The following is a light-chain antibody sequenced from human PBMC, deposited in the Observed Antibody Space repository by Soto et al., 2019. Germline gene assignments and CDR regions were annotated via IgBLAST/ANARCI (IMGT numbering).Light chain of an antibody. Sequence: DIQMTQSPSTPSASVGDRVTITCRASQYISRWLAWYQQKPGKAPKLLIYDASSLQSGVPSRFSGSGSETEFTLTISSLQPDDFATYYCQHYNSYSHFGQGTRLEIK. V-gene: IGKV1-5*01. CDR2: DAS. J-gene: IGKJ5*01. CDR3: QHYNSYSH. CDR1: QYISRW.